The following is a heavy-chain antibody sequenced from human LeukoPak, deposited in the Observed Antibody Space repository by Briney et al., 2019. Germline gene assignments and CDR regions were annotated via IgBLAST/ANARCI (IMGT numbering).Heavy chain of an antibody. V-gene: IGHV3-23*01. D-gene: IGHD3-3*01. J-gene: IGHJ3*02. CDR1: GITFSSYA. CDR2: ISGSGGST. Sequence: PGGSLRLSCAASGITFSSYAMSWVRQAPGKGLEWVSAISGSGGSTYYADSVKGRFTISRDNSKNTLYLQMNSLRAEDTAVYYCAKTRLRFFSTDAFDIWGQGTMVTVSS. CDR3: AKTRLRFFSTDAFDI.